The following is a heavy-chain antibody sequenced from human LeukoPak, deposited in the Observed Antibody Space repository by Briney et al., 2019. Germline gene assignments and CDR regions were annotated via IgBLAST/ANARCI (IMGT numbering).Heavy chain of an antibody. CDR1: GGSSSGYY. J-gene: IGHJ4*02. Sequence: PSETLSLTCAVYGGSSSGYYWSWIRQPPGKGLEWIGEINHSGSTNYNPSLKSRVTISVDTSKNQFSLKLSSVTAADTAVYYCARAQYPVSGWLRYWGQGTLVTVSS. CDR2: INHSGST. CDR3: ARAQYPVSGWLRY. D-gene: IGHD5-12*01. V-gene: IGHV4-34*01.